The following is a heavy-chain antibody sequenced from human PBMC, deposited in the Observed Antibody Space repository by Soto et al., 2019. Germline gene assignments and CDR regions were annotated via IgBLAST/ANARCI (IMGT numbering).Heavy chain of an antibody. V-gene: IGHV4-59*08. D-gene: IGHD4-17*01. J-gene: IGHJ5*02. CDR3: ARHVSLSGDYLNWFDP. CDR1: GGSISSYY. Sequence: SETLSLPCTVSGGSISSYYWSWIRQPPGKGLEWIGYIYYSGSTNYNPSLKSRVTISVDTSKNQFSLKLSSVTAADTAVYYCARHVSLSGDYLNWFDPWGQGTLVIVPS. CDR2: IYYSGST.